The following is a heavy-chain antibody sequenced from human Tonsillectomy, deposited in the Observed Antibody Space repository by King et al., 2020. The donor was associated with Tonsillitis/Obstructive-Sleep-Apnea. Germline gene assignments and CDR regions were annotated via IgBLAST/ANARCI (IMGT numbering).Heavy chain of an antibody. CDR2: FYYSGST. J-gene: IGHJ3*02. Sequence: LQLQESGPGLVKPSETLSLTCTVSGGSISSSSYYWGWICPPPGKGLEWIGSFYYSGSTYYNPSLKSRVTISVDTSKTQFSLKLSSVTAAYTAVYYCARHLSYCGGDCYPDAFDIWGQGTMVTVSS. CDR3: ARHLSYCGGDCYPDAFDI. D-gene: IGHD2-21*01. V-gene: IGHV4-39*01. CDR1: GGSISSSSYY.